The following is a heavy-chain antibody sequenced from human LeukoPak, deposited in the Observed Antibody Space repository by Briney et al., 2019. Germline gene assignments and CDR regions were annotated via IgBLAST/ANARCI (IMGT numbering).Heavy chain of an antibody. J-gene: IGHJ4*02. CDR3: ARDGDISGYSD. D-gene: IGHD3-22*01. Sequence: PGGSLRLSCEASGFTFSSYWMHWVRQPPGKGLVWVSRINSEGSSTSYADSVKGRFTISRDNAKNSLYLQMNNLRAEDTAVYYCARDGDISGYSDWGQGTLVTVSP. CDR2: INSEGSST. CDR1: GFTFSSYW. V-gene: IGHV3-74*01.